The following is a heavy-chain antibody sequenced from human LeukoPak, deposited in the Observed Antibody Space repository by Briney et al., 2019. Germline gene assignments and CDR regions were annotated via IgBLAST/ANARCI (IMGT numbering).Heavy chain of an antibody. CDR2: ISYDGSNK. Sequence: GSLRLSCAASGFTFSSYAMHWVRQAPGKGLERVAVISYDGSNKYYADSVKGRFTISRDNSKNTLYLQMNSLRAEDTAVYYCARDNPLYGGNLYYYYGMDVWGQGTTVTVSS. V-gene: IGHV3-30*04. CDR1: GFTFSSYA. J-gene: IGHJ6*02. CDR3: ARDNPLYGGNLYYYYGMDV. D-gene: IGHD4-23*01.